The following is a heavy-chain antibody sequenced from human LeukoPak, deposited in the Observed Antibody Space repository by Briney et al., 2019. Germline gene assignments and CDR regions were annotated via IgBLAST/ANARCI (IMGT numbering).Heavy chain of an antibody. CDR1: GFTFSSYW. CDR3: ARGFNIVVVPAAISSGGWFDP. D-gene: IGHD2-2*01. CDR2: INSDGRST. V-gene: IGHV3-74*01. J-gene: IGHJ5*02. Sequence: GGSLRLSCAASGFTFSSYWMHWVRQAPGKGLVWVSRINSDGRSTSYADSVKGRFTISRDNAKNTLYLQMNSLRAEDTAVYYCARGFNIVVVPAAISSGGWFDPWGQGILVTVSS.